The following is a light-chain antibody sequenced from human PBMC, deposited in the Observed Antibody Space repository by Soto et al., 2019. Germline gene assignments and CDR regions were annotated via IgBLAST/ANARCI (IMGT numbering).Light chain of an antibody. V-gene: IGKV3-20*01. CDR1: QSVSSSY. CDR2: GAS. J-gene: IGKJ2*01. Sequence: EIVLTQSPGTLSLSPGEGATLSCRASQSVSSSYLAWYQQKPGQAPRLLIYGASRRATGIPDRFSGSGSGADFTLTISRLEPEDSAVYYCQQYGSSPYTFGQGTKLEIK. CDR3: QQYGSSPYT.